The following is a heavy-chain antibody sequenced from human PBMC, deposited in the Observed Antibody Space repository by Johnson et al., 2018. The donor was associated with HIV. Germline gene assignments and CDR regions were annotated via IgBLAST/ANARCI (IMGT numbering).Heavy chain of an antibody. V-gene: IGHV3-20*04. CDR1: GFTFSSYG. D-gene: IGHD3-10*01. J-gene: IGHJ3*02. CDR3: ARRGITIVADAFDI. CDR2: IDWSGGRT. Sequence: EVQLVESGGGVVQPGRSLRLSCAASGFTFSSYGMHWVRQAPGKGLEWVSGIDWSGGRTGYADSVKGRFTISRDNAKKLLYLQMYSLRAEDTAFYYCARRGITIVADAFDIWDQGTMVTVSS.